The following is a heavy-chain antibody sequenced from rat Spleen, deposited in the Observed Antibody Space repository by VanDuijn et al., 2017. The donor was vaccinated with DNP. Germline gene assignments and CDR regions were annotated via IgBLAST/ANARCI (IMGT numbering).Heavy chain of an antibody. CDR3: ATFITTVVFDY. CDR1: GFTFSDYN. J-gene: IGHJ2*01. Sequence: EVQLVESGGGLVQPGRSLKLSCVASGFTFSDYNMAWVRQAPQKGLEWVATIIYDGSSTYYGDSVKGRFTISRDNAKSTLYLQMDSLRSEDTATYYCATFITTVVFDYWGQGVMVTVSS. V-gene: IGHV5S10*01. CDR2: IIYDGSST. D-gene: IGHD1-1*01.